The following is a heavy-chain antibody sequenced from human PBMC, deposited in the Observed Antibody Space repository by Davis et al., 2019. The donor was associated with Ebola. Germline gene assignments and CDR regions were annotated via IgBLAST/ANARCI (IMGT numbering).Heavy chain of an antibody. J-gene: IGHJ4*02. V-gene: IGHV1-2*02. CDR1: GYTFTSYY. Sequence: ASVKVSCKASGYTFTSYYMHWVRQAPGQGLEWMGWINPNSGGTNYAQKFQGRVTMTRDTSISTAYMELSRLRSDDTAVYYCARDVAAVSIFDYWGQGTLVTVSS. CDR3: ARDVAAVSIFDY. CDR2: INPNSGGT. D-gene: IGHD6-19*01.